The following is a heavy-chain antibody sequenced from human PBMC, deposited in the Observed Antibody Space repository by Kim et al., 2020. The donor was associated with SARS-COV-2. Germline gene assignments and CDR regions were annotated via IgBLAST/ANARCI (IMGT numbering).Heavy chain of an antibody. J-gene: IGHJ4*02. CDR3: ARTPAYSSSWYGTFDY. V-gene: IGHV4-39*01. D-gene: IGHD6-13*01. Sequence: SETLSLTCTVSGGSISSSSYYWGWIRQPPGKGLEWIGSIYYSGSTYYNPSLKSRVTISVDTSKNQFSLKLSSVTAADTAVYYCARTPAYSSSWYGTFDYWGQGTLVTVSS. CDR2: IYYSGST. CDR1: GGSISSSSYY.